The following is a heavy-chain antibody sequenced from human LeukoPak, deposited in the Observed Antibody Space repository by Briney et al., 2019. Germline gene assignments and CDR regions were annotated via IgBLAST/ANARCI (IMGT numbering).Heavy chain of an antibody. CDR3: ARAPHFFDTSGSRYYFGY. CDR2: IYYSGNT. CDR1: GGSFSGYY. V-gene: IGHV4-34*01. J-gene: IGHJ4*02. D-gene: IGHD3-22*01. Sequence: SETLSLTCAVYGGSFSGYYWGWIRQPPGKGLEWIGSIYYSGNTYYSPSLMSRVTISVDTSKNQFSLNLSSVTAADTAVYYCARAPHFFDTSGSRYYFGYWGQGALVTVSS.